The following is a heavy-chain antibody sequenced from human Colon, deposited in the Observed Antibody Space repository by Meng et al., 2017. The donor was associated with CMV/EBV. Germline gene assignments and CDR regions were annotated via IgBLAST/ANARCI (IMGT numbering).Heavy chain of an antibody. V-gene: IGHV3-21*01. CDR1: GFTFSSYT. CDR2: ISTSGTNI. J-gene: IGHJ4*02. D-gene: IGHD1-26*01. CDR3: ARAMGFLGGTFDY. Sequence: GESLKISCATSGFTFSSYTMHWVRQAPGKGLEWLSSISTSGTNIYYGDSVKGRFTVSRDDARDSLYLQLNSLRADDTALYYCARAMGFLGGTFDYWGQGTLVTVSS.